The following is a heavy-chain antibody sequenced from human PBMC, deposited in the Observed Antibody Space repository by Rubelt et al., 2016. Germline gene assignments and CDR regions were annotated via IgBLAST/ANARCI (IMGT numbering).Heavy chain of an antibody. D-gene: IGHD1-1*01. CDR2: IYQSGTT. CDR3: ARGHWNYFDY. J-gene: IGHJ4*02. V-gene: IGHV4-38-2*02. Sequence: QVQLRESGPGLVKTSEALSLTCTVSGYSVSTTYYWAWIRQSPGKGLEWIGSIYQSGTTNYNPSLKSRVNISLDTSKNQFSLKLSSVTAADTAVYYCARGHWNYFDYWGQGTLVTVSS. CDR1: GYSVSTTYY.